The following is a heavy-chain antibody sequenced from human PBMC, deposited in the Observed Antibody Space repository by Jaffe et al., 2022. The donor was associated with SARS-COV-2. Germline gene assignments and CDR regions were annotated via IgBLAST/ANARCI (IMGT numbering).Heavy chain of an antibody. V-gene: IGHV4-39*01. D-gene: IGHD2-15*01. CDR3: ARGIVVVAGTPFDY. CDR1: GGSISTSSYY. CDR2: TYYSGTT. J-gene: IGHJ4*02. Sequence: QLQLQESGPGLVKPSETLSLTCTVFGGSISTSSYYWGWIRQPPGKGLEWIGNTYYSGTTYYNPSLESRVSISADTSKNQFSLRLSFVTAADTAAYFCARGIVVVAGTPFDYWGQGTLVTVSS.